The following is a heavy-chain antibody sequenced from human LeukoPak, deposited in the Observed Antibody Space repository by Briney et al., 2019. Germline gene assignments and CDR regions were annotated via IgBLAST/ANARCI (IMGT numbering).Heavy chain of an antibody. CDR2: LHTSGST. CDR1: GGSITSYY. V-gene: IGHV4-4*07. Sequence: PSETLSLTCTVSGGSITSYYWSWIRQPAGKGLEWIGRLHTSGSTNYNPSLKSRVTISVDTSKNQFSLKLGSVTAADTAVYYCAREEALGSGSFDYWGQGTLVTVSS. J-gene: IGHJ4*02. CDR3: AREEALGSGSFDY. D-gene: IGHD1-26*01.